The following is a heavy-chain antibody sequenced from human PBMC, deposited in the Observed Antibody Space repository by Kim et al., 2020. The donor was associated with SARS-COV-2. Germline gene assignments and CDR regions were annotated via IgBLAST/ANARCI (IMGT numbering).Heavy chain of an antibody. Sequence: SETLSLTCAVHGGSFSGFSWTWIRQPPGKGLEWIGEIKYSGSTAYNPSLRSRVTISVDTSKKQFSLKVNSVTAADTAVYYCSRGAISTYGGYSYFYGMDVWGQGTTVIVSS. CDR1: GGSFSGFS. D-gene: IGHD2-21*01. CDR3: SRGAISTYGGYSYFYGMDV. V-gene: IGHV4-34*01. J-gene: IGHJ6*02. CDR2: IKYSGST.